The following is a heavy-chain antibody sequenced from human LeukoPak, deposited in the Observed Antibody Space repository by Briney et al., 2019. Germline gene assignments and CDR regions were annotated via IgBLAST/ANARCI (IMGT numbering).Heavy chain of an antibody. J-gene: IGHJ4*02. CDR2: INPDGSDH. CDR1: EFTFSSSH. D-gene: IGHD3-22*01. V-gene: IGHV3-7*01. CDR3: AKDGYSRPAVVIYFDH. Sequence: GGSLRLSCAASEFTFSSSHMTWVRQAPGRGLEWVANINPDGSDHYSVDSVKGRFTISRDNAKNSLYLQMNSLRAEDTAVYYCAKDGYSRPAVVIYFDHWGQGTLVTVSS.